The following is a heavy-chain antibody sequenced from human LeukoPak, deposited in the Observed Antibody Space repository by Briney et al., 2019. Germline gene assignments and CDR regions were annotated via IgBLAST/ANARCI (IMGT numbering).Heavy chain of an antibody. D-gene: IGHD3-3*01. CDR1: GFTFSTYT. Sequence: GGSLRLSCAASGFTFSTYTMNWVRQAPGKGLEWISSISSTRTTIYYADAVKGRFTISRDNAKNALYLQLSSLRDEDTAVYYCARDIHYVFWWGLLPSFEYWGQGTLVTVSS. CDR2: ISSTRTTI. CDR3: ARDIHYVFWWGLLPSFEY. J-gene: IGHJ4*02. V-gene: IGHV3-48*02.